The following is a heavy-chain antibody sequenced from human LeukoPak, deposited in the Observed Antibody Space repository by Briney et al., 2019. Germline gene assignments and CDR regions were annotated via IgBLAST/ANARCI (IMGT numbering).Heavy chain of an antibody. CDR3: AREGSSASGQDWYAFDI. D-gene: IGHD5-12*01. V-gene: IGHV1-2*02. CDR1: GFTFRDYY. J-gene: IGHJ3*02. CDR2: MYFNSGAT. Sequence: ASVRVSCKASGFTFRDYYVQWVRQVPGQGLEWVGWMYFNSGATRYAPKFQGRVTLTGDTSIKTVYMELVSLGSDDTAMYYCAREGSSASGQDWYAFDIWGQETMVTVSS.